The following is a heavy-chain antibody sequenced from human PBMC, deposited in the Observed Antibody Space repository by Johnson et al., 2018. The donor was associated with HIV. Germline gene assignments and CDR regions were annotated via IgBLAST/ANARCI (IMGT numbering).Heavy chain of an antibody. CDR2: IYSGGST. J-gene: IGHJ3*02. V-gene: IGHV3-66*01. Sequence: MLLVESGGGLVQPGGSLRLSCAASGFTVSSNYMSWVRQAPGKGLEWVSVIYSGGSTYYADSVKGRFTISRDNSKNTLYLQMNSLRAEDTAVYYCARNSWGSSSGSRICGQWTMVTVSS. D-gene: IGHD6-6*01. CDR1: GFTVSSNY. CDR3: ARNSWGSSSGSRI.